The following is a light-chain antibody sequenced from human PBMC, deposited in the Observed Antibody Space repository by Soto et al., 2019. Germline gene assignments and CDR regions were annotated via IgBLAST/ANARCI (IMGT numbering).Light chain of an antibody. CDR2: GAS. V-gene: IGKV3-20*01. CDR1: QSVSSSY. Sequence: EIVLTQSPGTLSLSPGERATLSCRASQSVSSSYLAWYQQKPGQAPRLLIYGASSRATGIPDRFSGSGSVTDFTLTSSRLEPADFAVYYCQQYGSSWTFGQGTKVEIK. CDR3: QQYGSSWT. J-gene: IGKJ1*01.